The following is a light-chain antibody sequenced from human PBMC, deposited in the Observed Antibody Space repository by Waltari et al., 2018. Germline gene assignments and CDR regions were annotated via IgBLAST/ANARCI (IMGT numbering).Light chain of an antibody. CDR2: DVS. CDR3: SSYTSSMTYV. Sequence: QSALTQPASVPGSPGQSITISCTGPSSDVAAYKYVSWYQQHPDKAPKLIIFDVSDRPSGVSDRFSGSKSGNTASLTISGLQAEDEADYYCSSYTSSMTYVFGTATKVTVL. V-gene: IGLV2-14*03. J-gene: IGLJ1*01. CDR1: SSDVAAYKY.